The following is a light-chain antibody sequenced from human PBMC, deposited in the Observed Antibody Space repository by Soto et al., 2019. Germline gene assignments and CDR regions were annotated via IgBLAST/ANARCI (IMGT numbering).Light chain of an antibody. J-gene: IGKJ2*01. CDR2: QVS. CDR3: MQGSHWPPRYT. CDR1: QSLVYGDANSF. Sequence: DVVMTQSPLSLPVTLGQPASISCRSSQSLVYGDANSFFNWFHQRPGQPPRRLIYQVSNRDSGVXDXFXVSGSATDFTLRISRVEAEDVGVYYCMQGSHWPPRYTFGQGTKLEIK. V-gene: IGKV2-30*01.